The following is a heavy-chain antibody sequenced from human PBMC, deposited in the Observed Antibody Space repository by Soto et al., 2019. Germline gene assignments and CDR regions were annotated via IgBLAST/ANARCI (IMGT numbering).Heavy chain of an antibody. CDR3: ARDNPRSSGWDV. CDR2: ISSSSSTI. V-gene: IGHV3-48*02. Sequence: EVQLVESGGGLVQPGGSLRLSCEASGFTLSSYSMNWARQAPGQGLEWVSYISSSSSTIYYPDSVKGRFTNSRDNAKNSLYLQMNSLRDEDTAVYYCARDNPRSSGWDVWGQGTTVTVSS. J-gene: IGHJ6*02. CDR1: GFTLSSYS.